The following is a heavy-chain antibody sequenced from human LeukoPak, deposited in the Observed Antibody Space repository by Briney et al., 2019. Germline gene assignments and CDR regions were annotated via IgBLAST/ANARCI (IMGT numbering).Heavy chain of an antibody. D-gene: IGHD3-3*01. V-gene: IGHV1-18*04. CDR3: ARDRGVYDFWSGYYTGDYYYYGMDV. CDR1: GYTFTGHN. J-gene: IGHJ6*02. CDR2: ISAYNGNT. Sequence: ASVKASCKASGYTFTGHNIHWVRQAPGQGLEWMGWISAYNGNTNYAQKLQGRVTMTTDTSTSTAYMELRSLRSDDTAVYYCARDRGVYDFWSGYYTGDYYYYGMDVWGQGTTVTVSS.